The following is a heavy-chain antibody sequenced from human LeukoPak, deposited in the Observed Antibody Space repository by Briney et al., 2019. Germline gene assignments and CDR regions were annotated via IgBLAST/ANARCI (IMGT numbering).Heavy chain of an antibody. Sequence: GGSLRLSCAASGFTFSGSAMHWVRQASGKGLEWVGRIRSKANSYATAYAASVKGRFTISRDDSKNTAYLQMNSLKTEDTAVYYCAKDLEIVVVTAPRADAFDIWGQGTMVTVSS. CDR3: AKDLEIVVVTAPRADAFDI. D-gene: IGHD2-21*02. J-gene: IGHJ3*02. CDR2: IRSKANSYAT. V-gene: IGHV3-73*01. CDR1: GFTFSGSA.